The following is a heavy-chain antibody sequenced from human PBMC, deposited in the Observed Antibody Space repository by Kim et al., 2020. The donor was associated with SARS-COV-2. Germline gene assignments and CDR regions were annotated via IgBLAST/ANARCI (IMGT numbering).Heavy chain of an antibody. Sequence: ASVKVSCKASGYTFSGYYMHWVRQAPGQGLEWMGRINPNSGGTNYAQKFQGRVTMTRDTSISTAYMELSRLRSDETAVYYCARVYDSSGYYNYWGQGTLVTVSS. D-gene: IGHD3-22*01. V-gene: IGHV1-2*06. J-gene: IGHJ4*02. CDR1: GYTFSGYY. CDR2: INPNSGGT. CDR3: ARVYDSSGYYNY.